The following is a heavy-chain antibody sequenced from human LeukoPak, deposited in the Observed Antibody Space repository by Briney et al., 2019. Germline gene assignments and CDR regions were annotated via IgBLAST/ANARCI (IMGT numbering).Heavy chain of an antibody. D-gene: IGHD3-22*01. Sequence: GESLKISCKASGYSFTTHWIVWVRQMPGKGLEWMGIIYPDDSDTKYSPSFQGQVTISADKSISTAFLQWSSLKASDTAMYYCARQEDYYDSSGYYWSTYYFDYWGQGTLVTVSS. J-gene: IGHJ4*02. V-gene: IGHV5-51*01. CDR3: ARQEDYYDSSGYYWSTYYFDY. CDR1: GYSFTTHW. CDR2: IYPDDSDT.